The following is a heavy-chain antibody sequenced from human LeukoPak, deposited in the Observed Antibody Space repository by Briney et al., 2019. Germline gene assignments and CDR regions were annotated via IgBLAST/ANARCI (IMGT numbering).Heavy chain of an antibody. J-gene: IGHJ6*02. CDR2: INHSGST. CDR3: ARFLVRGVHYYYGMDV. V-gene: IGHV4-34*01. CDR1: GGSFSGYY. D-gene: IGHD3-10*01. Sequence: PSETLSLTCAVYGGSFSGYYWSWIRQPPGKGLEWIGEINHSGSTNYNPSLKSRVTISVDTSKNQFSLKLSSVTAADTAVYYCARFLVRGVHYYYGMDVWGQGTTVTVSS.